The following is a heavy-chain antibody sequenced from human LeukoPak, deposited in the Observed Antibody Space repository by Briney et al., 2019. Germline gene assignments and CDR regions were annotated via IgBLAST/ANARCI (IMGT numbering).Heavy chain of an antibody. CDR1: GYTFTIYG. CDR2: ISAYNGNT. J-gene: IGHJ4*02. Sequence: ASVKVSCKASGYTFTIYGISWVRQAPGQGLEWVGWISAYNGNTNYAQKLQGRVTMTTDTSTSTAYLELRSLSSEDTAVYYCARAEYYYDSSGHDYWGQGTLVTVSS. V-gene: IGHV1-18*01. CDR3: ARAEYYYDSSGHDY. D-gene: IGHD3-22*01.